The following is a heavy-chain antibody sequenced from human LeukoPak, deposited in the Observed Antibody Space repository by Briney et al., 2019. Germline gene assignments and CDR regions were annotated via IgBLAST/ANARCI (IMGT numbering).Heavy chain of an antibody. CDR2: INHSGST. D-gene: IGHD6-6*01. CDR1: GGSISSSSYY. CDR3: ARDPGYSSSGYYFDY. V-gene: IGHV4-39*07. Sequence: SETLSLTCTVSGGSISSSSYYWGWIRQPPGKGLEWIGEINHSGSTNYNPSLKSRVTISVDTSKNQFSLKLSSVTAADTAVYYCARDPGYSSSGYYFDYWGQGTLVTVSS. J-gene: IGHJ4*02.